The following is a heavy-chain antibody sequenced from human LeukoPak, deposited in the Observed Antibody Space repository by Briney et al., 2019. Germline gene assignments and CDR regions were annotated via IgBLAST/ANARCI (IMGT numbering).Heavy chain of an antibody. CDR2: IHYSEAT. CDR3: ARVRWLAPKTYYFDY. V-gene: IGHV4-59*12. J-gene: IGHJ4*02. Sequence: PSETLSLTCTVSGGSISNYYWSWIRRSPGQGLEWIGYIHYSEATNYNPSFKGRITISLDTSKNQFSLKLSSVTAADTAVYYCARVRWLAPKTYYFDYWGQGTLVTVSS. D-gene: IGHD6-19*01. CDR1: GGSISNYY.